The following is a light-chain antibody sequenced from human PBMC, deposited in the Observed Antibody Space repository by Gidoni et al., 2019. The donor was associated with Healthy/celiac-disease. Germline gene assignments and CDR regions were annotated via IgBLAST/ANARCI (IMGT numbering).Light chain of an antibody. CDR1: QSISSY. J-gene: IGKJ1*01. CDR3: QQSYSNPLM. V-gene: IGKV1-39*01. Sequence: DIQMTQSPSSLSASVGDRVTITCRASQSISSYLNWYQQKPGKAPKLLIYAASSLQSGVPSRFSGSGSGTDFTLTISSLQPEDFATYYCQQSYSNPLMFGQGTKVEIK. CDR2: AAS.